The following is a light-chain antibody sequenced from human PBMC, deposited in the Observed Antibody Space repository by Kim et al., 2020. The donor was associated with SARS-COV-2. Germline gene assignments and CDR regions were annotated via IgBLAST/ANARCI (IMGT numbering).Light chain of an antibody. CDR3: QQYNSYPLT. Sequence: DIQMTQSPSTLSASVGDRVTISCRASQSISSWLALYQQKPRKAPNLLIYESSSLESGVPTRFSGSGSGTAFTLTISSLQPDNFATYYCQQYNSYPLTFGGRTKVDIK. CDR2: ESS. CDR1: QSISSW. J-gene: IGKJ4*01. V-gene: IGKV1-5*03.